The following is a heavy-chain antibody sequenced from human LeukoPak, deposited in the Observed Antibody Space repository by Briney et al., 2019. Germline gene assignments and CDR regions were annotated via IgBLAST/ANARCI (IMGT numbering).Heavy chain of an antibody. V-gene: IGHV5-51*01. Sequence: GESLQISCKGSGYSLTSYWIGWVRQMPGKGLEWMGIIYPGDSDTRYSPSFQGQVTISADKSISTAYLQWSSLKASDTAMYYCARWGLNSGYSTRFDYWGQGTLVTVSS. CDR3: ARWGLNSGYSTRFDY. CDR1: GYSLTSYW. D-gene: IGHD3-22*01. J-gene: IGHJ4*02. CDR2: IYPGDSDT.